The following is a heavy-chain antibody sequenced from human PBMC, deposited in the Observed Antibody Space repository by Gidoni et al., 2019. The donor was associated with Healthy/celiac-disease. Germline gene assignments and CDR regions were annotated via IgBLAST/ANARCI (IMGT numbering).Heavy chain of an antibody. Sequence: QVQLVESGGGVVQPGRSLRLSCAASGFTFSSYGMNWVRQAPGKGLGWVAVIAYDGSNKYYADSVKGRFTISRDNSKNTLYLQMNSLRAEDTAVYYCANLPYCSSTSCYTGTFDYWGQGTLVTVSS. V-gene: IGHV3-30*18. CDR3: ANLPYCSSTSCYTGTFDY. CDR1: GFTFSSYG. J-gene: IGHJ4*02. CDR2: IAYDGSNK. D-gene: IGHD2-2*02.